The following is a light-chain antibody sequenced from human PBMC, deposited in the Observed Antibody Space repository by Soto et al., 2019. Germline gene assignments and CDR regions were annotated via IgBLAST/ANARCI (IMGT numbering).Light chain of an antibody. CDR2: EGS. J-gene: IGLJ2*01. CDR1: SSDVGSYNL. Sequence: QSALTQPASVSGSPGQSSTISCTGTSSDVGSYNLVSWYQQHPGKAPKLMIYEGSKRPSGVSNRFSGSKSGNTASLTISGVQAEDEADYYCCSYAGSSTHVVFGGGTKLTVL. CDR3: CSYAGSSTHVV. V-gene: IGLV2-23*01.